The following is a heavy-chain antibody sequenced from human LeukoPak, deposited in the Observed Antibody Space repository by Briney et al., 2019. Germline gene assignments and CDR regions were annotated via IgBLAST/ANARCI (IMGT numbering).Heavy chain of an antibody. CDR2: FDPEDGET. Sequence: GASVKVSCKVSGYTLTELSMHWVRQAPGKGLEWMGGFDPEDGETIYAQKFQGRVTTTEDTSTDTAYMELSSLRSEDTAVYYCATVPRQTMIDAFGIWGQGTMVTVSS. CDR1: GYTLTELS. CDR3: ATVPRQTMIDAFGI. D-gene: IGHD3-22*01. V-gene: IGHV1-24*01. J-gene: IGHJ3*02.